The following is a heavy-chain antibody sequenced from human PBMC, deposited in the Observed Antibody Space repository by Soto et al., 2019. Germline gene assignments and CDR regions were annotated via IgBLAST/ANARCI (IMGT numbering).Heavy chain of an antibody. CDR1: GFTVSSNY. D-gene: IGHD1-26*01. J-gene: IGHJ6*02. CDR3: ARDFVVGGPTINSYCGMDV. V-gene: IGHV3-66*01. Sequence: EVQLVESGGDLVQPGGSLRLSCAASGFTVSSNYMSWVRQAPGKGLEWISIIYSAGNTYYADSVKGRFTISRDNSKNTLYLQMNGLGAEDTAVYYCARDFVVGGPTINSYCGMDVWGQGTTVTVSS. CDR2: IYSAGNT.